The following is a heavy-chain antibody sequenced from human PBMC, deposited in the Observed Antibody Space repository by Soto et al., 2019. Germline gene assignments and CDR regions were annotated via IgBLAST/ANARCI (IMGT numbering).Heavy chain of an antibody. CDR1: GGSVSSGSYY. D-gene: IGHD7-27*01. V-gene: IGHV4-61*01. CDR2: IYYSGST. J-gene: IGHJ3*02. CDR3: ARVCHEAGDEEAFDI. Sequence: SETLSLNCTVSGGSVSSGSYYWSWIRQTPGKGMEWIGYIYYSGSTNYNPSLKSRVTISGDTSKNQFSLKLSSVTAAYTALYYCARVCHEAGDEEAFDIWGQGTMVTVSS.